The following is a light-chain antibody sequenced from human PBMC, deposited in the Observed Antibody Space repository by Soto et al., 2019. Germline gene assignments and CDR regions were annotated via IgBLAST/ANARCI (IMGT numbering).Light chain of an antibody. Sequence: DIHMTQSPSTLSASVGDTVTVTCRASQTFSRWLAFYQQKPGKAPRLLIYTASTLESGVPSRFSASGSGTEFTLTISSLHPDDFATYCCQQYNNYWTFGQGTKVDIK. CDR2: TAS. CDR3: QQYNNYWT. J-gene: IGKJ1*01. CDR1: QTFSRW. V-gene: IGKV1-5*01.